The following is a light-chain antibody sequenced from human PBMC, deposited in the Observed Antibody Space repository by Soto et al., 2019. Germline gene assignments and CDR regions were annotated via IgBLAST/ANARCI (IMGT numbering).Light chain of an antibody. Sequence: EVVLTQYQATLYLSPGERAALSCGASQSVSTLLAWYQQKPGQAPRLLTYDASNRTTGIPARFSGSGSGTDFTLTISSLETEDFAVYYCQQRSNWPRITFRQGTRLEIK. CDR1: QSVSTL. CDR3: QQRSNWPRIT. V-gene: IGKV3-11*01. CDR2: DAS. J-gene: IGKJ5*01.